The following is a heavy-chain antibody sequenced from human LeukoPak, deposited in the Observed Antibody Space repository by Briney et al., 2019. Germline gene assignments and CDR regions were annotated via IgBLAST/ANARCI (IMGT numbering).Heavy chain of an antibody. Sequence: GASVKVSCKASGYTFTGYYMHWVRQAPGQGLEWMGWINPNRGGTNYAQKFQGGVTMTRDTSISTAYMELSRLRSDDTAVYYCARGGVGSSWYFDYWGQGTLVTVSS. CDR2: INPNRGGT. CDR3: ARGGVGSSWYFDY. J-gene: IGHJ4*02. CDR1: GYTFTGYY. V-gene: IGHV1-2*02. D-gene: IGHD6-13*01.